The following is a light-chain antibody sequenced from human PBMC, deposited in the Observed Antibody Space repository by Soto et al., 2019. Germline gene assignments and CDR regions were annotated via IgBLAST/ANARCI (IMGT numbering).Light chain of an antibody. Sequence: DIQMTQSPSTLSASVGDRVTITCRASQTISSWLAWYQQKPGKAPKLLIYKAAALESGVPSRFSGSGFGKEFTLTISSLQPDDFATYYCQQYNGNSLTFGGGTKVEI. CDR2: KAA. CDR1: QTISSW. V-gene: IGKV1-5*03. J-gene: IGKJ4*01. CDR3: QQYNGNSLT.